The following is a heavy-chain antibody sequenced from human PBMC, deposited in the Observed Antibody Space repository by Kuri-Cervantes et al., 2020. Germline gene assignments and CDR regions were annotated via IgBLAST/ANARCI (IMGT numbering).Heavy chain of an antibody. Sequence: GESLKISCAASGFTFSSYSMNWVRQAPGKGLERVSSISSSSSYIYYADSVKGRFTISRDNAKNSLYLQMNSLRAEDTAVYYCVTERRNYYLDVWGKGTTVTVSS. J-gene: IGHJ6*03. CDR1: GFTFSSYS. CDR3: VTERRNYYLDV. CDR2: ISSSSSYI. V-gene: IGHV3-21*01.